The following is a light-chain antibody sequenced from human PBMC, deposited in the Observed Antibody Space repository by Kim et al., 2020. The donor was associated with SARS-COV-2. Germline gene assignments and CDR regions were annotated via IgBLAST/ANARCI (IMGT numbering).Light chain of an antibody. J-gene: IGLJ7*01. CDR1: SGHSSTA. CDR2: VNSDGGH. V-gene: IGLV4-69*01. Sequence: SVKLTCTLSSGHSSTAIAWYQQRPEKGHRYLMKVNSDGGHTKGVGIPDRLSGSSSGAERYLSISSLQSEDEADYYCQTWDTGIAVFGGGTQLTVL. CDR3: QTWDTGIAV.